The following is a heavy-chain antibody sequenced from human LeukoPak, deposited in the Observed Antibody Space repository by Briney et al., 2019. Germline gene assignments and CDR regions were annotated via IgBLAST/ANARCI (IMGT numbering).Heavy chain of an antibody. CDR1: GFTFSSHA. V-gene: IGHV3-23*01. Sequence: GGSLRLSCTASGFTFSSHAMSWVRQAPGKGLEWVSGITGSGGSAYYADSVKGRFTFSRDNSKNTVYLQMNSLRAEDTAVYYCAKRLITMVRGITYYYMDVWGKGTTVTISS. CDR3: AKRLITMVRGITYYYMDV. D-gene: IGHD3-10*01. CDR2: ITGSGGSA. J-gene: IGHJ6*03.